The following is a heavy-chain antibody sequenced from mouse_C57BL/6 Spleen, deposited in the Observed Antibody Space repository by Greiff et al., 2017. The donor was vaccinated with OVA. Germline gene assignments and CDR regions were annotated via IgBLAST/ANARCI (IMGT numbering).Heavy chain of an antibody. CDR1: GYTFTDYE. CDR3: TRRSSSWYFDV. V-gene: IGHV1-15*01. J-gene: IGHJ1*03. D-gene: IGHD1-1*01. Sequence: QVQLQQSGAELVRPGASVTLSCKASGYTFTDYEMHWVKQTPVHGLEWIGAIDPETGGTAYNQKFKGKAILTADKSSSTAYMELRSLTSEDSAVYYCTRRSSSWYFDVWGTGTTVTVSS. CDR2: IDPETGGT.